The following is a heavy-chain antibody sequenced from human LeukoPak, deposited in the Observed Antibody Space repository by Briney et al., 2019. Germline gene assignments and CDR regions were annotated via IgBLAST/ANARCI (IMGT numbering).Heavy chain of an antibody. CDR3: ARDLGRGGYSYGSDMDV. CDR1: GFTFSSYG. D-gene: IGHD5-18*01. Sequence: GGSLRLSCAASGFTFSSYGMHWVRQAPGKGLEWVAFIRYDGSNKYYADSVKGRFTISRDNAKNSLYLQMNSLRAEDTAVYYCARDLGRGGYSYGSDMDVWGKGTTVTVSS. J-gene: IGHJ6*03. CDR2: IRYDGSNK. V-gene: IGHV3-30*02.